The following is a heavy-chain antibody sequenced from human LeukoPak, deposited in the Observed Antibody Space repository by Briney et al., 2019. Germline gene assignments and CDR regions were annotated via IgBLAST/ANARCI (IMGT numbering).Heavy chain of an antibody. D-gene: IGHD4-17*01. CDR2: FDPEDGET. J-gene: IGHJ3*02. CDR1: GYTFTSYD. CDR3: ATDLTTVTTFSAFDI. Sequence: ASVKVSCKASGYTFTSYDINWVRQAPGKGLEWMGGFDPEDGETIYAQKFQGRVTMTEDTSTDTAYMELSSLRSEDTAVYYCATDLTTVTTFSAFDIWGQGTMVTVSS. V-gene: IGHV1-24*01.